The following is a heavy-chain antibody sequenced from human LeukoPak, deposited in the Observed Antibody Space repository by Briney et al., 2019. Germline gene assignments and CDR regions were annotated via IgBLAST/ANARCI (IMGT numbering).Heavy chain of an antibody. V-gene: IGHV3-23*01. CDR2: ISGSGGST. CDR3: AKSLTGANYDILTGYPYYFDY. CDR1: GFTFSSYA. Sequence: GGSLRLSCAASGFTFSSYAMSWVRQAPGKGVEWVSAISGSGGSTYYADSVKGRFTISRDNSKNTLYLQMNSLRAEDTAVYYCAKSLTGANYDILTGYPYYFDYWGQGTLVTVSS. D-gene: IGHD3-9*01. J-gene: IGHJ4*02.